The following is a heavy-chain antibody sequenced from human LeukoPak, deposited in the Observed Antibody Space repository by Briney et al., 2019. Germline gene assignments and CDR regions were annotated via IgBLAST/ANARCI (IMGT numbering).Heavy chain of an antibody. J-gene: IGHJ5*02. CDR2: IIPIFGTA. D-gene: IGHD3-10*01. Sequence: GASVKVSCKASGGTFSSYAISWVRQAPGQGLEWMGGIIPIFGTANYAQKFQGRVTITADKSTSTAYMELSSLRSEDTAVYYCARTRITMVRGVPTDWFDPWGQGTLVTVSS. CDR3: ARTRITMVRGVPTDWFDP. CDR1: GGTFSSYA. V-gene: IGHV1-69*06.